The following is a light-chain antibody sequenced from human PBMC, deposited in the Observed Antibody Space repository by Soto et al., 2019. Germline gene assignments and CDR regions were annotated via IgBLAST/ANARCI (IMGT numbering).Light chain of an antibody. CDR3: SSYTSSSSYV. V-gene: IGLV2-14*01. CDR1: SSDVGTYNS. Sequence: QSVLTQPAAVSGSPGQSIAFSCTGTSSDVGTYNSVSWYQRYPGKAPKLMIHDVSNRPSGVSDRFSGSKSGNTASLTISGLQSEDEADYYCSSYTSSSSYVFGSGTKVTVL. J-gene: IGLJ1*01. CDR2: DVS.